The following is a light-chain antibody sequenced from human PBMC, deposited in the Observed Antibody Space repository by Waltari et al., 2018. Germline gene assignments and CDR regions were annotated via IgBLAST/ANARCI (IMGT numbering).Light chain of an antibody. J-gene: IGLJ3*02. CDR2: QDN. CDR1: KLGDKY. CDR3: QARDSSSVV. Sequence: SYELTQPASVSVSPGQIARLPCPGYKLGDKYVSWYQQRPGQSPMLVMYQDNHRPSGIPERISGSNSGNTATLTISGTQPMDEGDYYCQARDSSSVVFGGGTKLTVL. V-gene: IGLV3-1*01.